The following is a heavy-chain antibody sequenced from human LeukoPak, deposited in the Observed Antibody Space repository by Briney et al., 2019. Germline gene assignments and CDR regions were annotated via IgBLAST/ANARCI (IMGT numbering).Heavy chain of an antibody. D-gene: IGHD3-10*01. J-gene: IGHJ4*02. Sequence: GGSLRLSCAASGFTFSSYEMNWVRQAPGKGLEWVSYISSSGSTIYYADSVKGRFTISRDNAKNSLYLQMNSLRAEDTAVYYCARRGYGSGNYVDYWGQGTLVTVSS. V-gene: IGHV3-48*03. CDR2: ISSSGSTI. CDR3: ARRGYGSGNYVDY. CDR1: GFTFSSYE.